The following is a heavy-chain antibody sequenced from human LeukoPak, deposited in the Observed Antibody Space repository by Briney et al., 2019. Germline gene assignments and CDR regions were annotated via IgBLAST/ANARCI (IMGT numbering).Heavy chain of an antibody. CDR2: IIPIFCTA. D-gene: IGHD2-15*01. V-gene: IGHV1-69*06. J-gene: IGHJ4*02. Sequence: SVKVSCKACGGTFSSYAISWVRQAPGQGLEGVGGIIPIFCTANYAQKFQGRVTITADKSTSTAYMELSSLRSEDTAVYYCARGQGYCSGGSCSDYCGQATLVTVSS. CDR3: ARGQGYCSGGSCSDY. CDR1: GGTFSSYA.